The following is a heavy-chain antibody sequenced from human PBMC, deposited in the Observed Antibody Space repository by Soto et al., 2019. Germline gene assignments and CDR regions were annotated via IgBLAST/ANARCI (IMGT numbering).Heavy chain of an antibody. Sequence: QKYLVESGGGVVQPGGSLRLSCVASGSIFSGYGMHWVRQSPGKGLEWVAVIWYDVGDKYYADSVKGRFTISRDNSKNLLYLQMESMRAEDTAVYCCARDGIGGTVFRGFCDYWGQGTLVTVSS. CDR1: GSIFSGYG. V-gene: IGHV3-33*01. J-gene: IGHJ4*02. CDR2: IWYDVGDK. CDR3: ARDGIGGTVFRGFCDY. D-gene: IGHD1-7*01.